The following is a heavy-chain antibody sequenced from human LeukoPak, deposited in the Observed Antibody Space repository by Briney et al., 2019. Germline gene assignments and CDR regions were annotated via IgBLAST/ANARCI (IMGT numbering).Heavy chain of an antibody. J-gene: IGHJ4*02. V-gene: IGHV4-39*01. CDR2: LYYSGST. CDR3: ARGRVVTTKNDY. D-gene: IGHD2-21*02. Sequence: PSETLSLTCTVSGGSISSSAYYWGWIRQPPGKGLEWIGSLYYSGSTYYNPSLKSRVTISVDTSKKQFSLKLSSVTAADTAVYYCARGRVVTTKNDYWGQGTLVTVSS. CDR1: GGSISSSAYY.